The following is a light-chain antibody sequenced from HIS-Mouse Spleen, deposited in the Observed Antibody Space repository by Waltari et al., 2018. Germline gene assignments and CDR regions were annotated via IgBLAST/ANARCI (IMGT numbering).Light chain of an antibody. CDR1: SGSVSTSSY. Sequence: QTVVTQEPSFSVSPGGTVTLTCGLSSGSVSTSSYPSWYHQTPGQAPRTLIYSTNTRSSGVPDRFSGSILGNKAALTITGAQADDESDYYCVLYMGSGISVFGGGTKLTVL. V-gene: IGLV8-61*01. J-gene: IGLJ3*02. CDR2: STN. CDR3: VLYMGSGISV.